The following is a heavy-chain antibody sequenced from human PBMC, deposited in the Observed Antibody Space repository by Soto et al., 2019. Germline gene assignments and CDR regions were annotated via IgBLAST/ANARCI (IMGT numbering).Heavy chain of an antibody. Sequence: EVQLLEPGGGLVQPGGSLRLSCAASGFTFSSYAMSWVRQAPGKGLEWVSSISGSGGNAYYADSVKGRFSISRDNSKNTLRLQMNSLRADDTAVYYCAKDGASGSYPPYYYFGMDVWGQGTTVTVSS. J-gene: IGHJ6*02. D-gene: IGHD1-26*01. V-gene: IGHV3-23*01. CDR3: AKDGASGSYPPYYYFGMDV. CDR2: ISGSGGNA. CDR1: GFTFSSYA.